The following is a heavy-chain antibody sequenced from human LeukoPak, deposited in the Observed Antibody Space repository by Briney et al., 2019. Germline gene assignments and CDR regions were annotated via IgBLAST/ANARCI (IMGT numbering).Heavy chain of an antibody. CDR3: ARARLPYGPYFDS. D-gene: IGHD4-17*01. CDR2: IYVTGTT. J-gene: IGHJ4*02. Sequence: SETLSLTCTVSDDSTSSGSYYWSWIRQPAGKGLEWIGRIYVTGTTNYNLSLKSRVTISINTSKMQFSLKLRSVTVEDTGVYYCARARLPYGPYFDSWGQGTLVTVSS. V-gene: IGHV4-61*02. CDR1: DDSTSSGSYY.